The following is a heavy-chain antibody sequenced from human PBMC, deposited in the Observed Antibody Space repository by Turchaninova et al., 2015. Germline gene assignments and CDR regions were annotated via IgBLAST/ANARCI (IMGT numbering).Heavy chain of an antibody. CDR1: GGSFSGYY. CDR3: AREGYSSGWYYFDY. V-gene: IGHV4-34*01. D-gene: IGHD6-19*01. CDR2: INHSGST. J-gene: IGHJ4*02. Sequence: QVQLQQWGAGLLKPSETLSLTRPVLGGSFSGYYWSWDRQPPGKGLEWIGEINHSGSTNYNPSLKSRVTISVDTSKNQFSLKLSSVTAADTAVYYCAREGYSSGWYYFDYWGQGTLVTVSS.